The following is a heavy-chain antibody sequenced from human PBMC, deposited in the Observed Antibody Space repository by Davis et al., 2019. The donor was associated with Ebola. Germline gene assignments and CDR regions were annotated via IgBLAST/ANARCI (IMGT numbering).Heavy chain of an antibody. V-gene: IGHV1-2*04. D-gene: IGHD3-9*01. Sequence: ASVKVSCKASGYTFTGYYMHWVRQAPGQGLEWMGWINPNSGGTNYAQKFQGWVTMTRDTSISTAYMELSRLRSDDTAVYYCARGVATDIFYYYGMDVWGQGTTVTVSS. CDR2: INPNSGGT. CDR1: GYTFTGYY. CDR3: ARGVATDIFYYYGMDV. J-gene: IGHJ6*02.